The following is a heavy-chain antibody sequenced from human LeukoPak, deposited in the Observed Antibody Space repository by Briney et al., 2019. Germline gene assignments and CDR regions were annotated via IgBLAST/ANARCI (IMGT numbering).Heavy chain of an antibody. D-gene: IGHD5-18*01. V-gene: IGHV4-59*01. Sequence: SETLSLTCSVAGGSISTYYWNWIRQIPGKGLERIGHISNGNTDSNPSLKSRVTITVDTSKNHFSLRLTSVTAADTAVYYCAGDKAHSYGRYFDPWGQGALVIVSS. J-gene: IGHJ5*02. CDR2: ISNGNT. CDR3: AGDKAHSYGRYFDP. CDR1: GGSISTYY.